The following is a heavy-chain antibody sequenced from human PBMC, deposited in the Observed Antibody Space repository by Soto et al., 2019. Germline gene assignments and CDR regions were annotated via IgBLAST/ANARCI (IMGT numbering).Heavy chain of an antibody. CDR2: ISGSGGSS. Sequence: PGGSLRLSCAASGFTFSSYGMHWVRQAPGKGLEWVSVISGSGGSSYYADSVKGRFTISRDNSKNTLYLQMNSLRAEDTAVYYCAKGRASDCPGCTQDYWGQGTLVTVSS. V-gene: IGHV3-23*01. CDR1: GFTFSSYG. J-gene: IGHJ4*02. D-gene: IGHD2-21*02. CDR3: AKGRASDCPGCTQDY.